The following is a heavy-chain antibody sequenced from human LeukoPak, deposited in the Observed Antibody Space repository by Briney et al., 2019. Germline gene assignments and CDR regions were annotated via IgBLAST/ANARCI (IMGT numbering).Heavy chain of an antibody. CDR3: ARDQSITGIGYFDY. D-gene: IGHD1-20*01. CDR1: GFTFSSYG. V-gene: IGHV3-33*01. CDR2: IWYDGSNK. J-gene: IGHJ4*02. Sequence: GGSLRLSCAASGFTFSSYGMHWVRQAPGKGLEWVAVIWYDGSNKYYADSVKGRFTISRDNSKNTLYLQMNSLRAEDTAVYYCARDQSITGIGYFDYWGQGTLVTVSS.